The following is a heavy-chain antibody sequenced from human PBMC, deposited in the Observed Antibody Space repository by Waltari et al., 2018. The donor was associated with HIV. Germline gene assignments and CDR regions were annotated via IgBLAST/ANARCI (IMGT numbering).Heavy chain of an antibody. CDR1: GLTFSDDG. Sequence: QVELVESGGGVVQPGRSLRLSCAACGLTFSDDGMHWVRQAPGKGLEWVAVILYDGSNKAYEDSVKGRFTISRDNSKNTLYLQMNSLRPEDTAIYYCAKEIKDLMAFDVWGQGTMVTVSS. CDR3: AKEIKDLMAFDV. CDR2: ILYDGSNK. D-gene: IGHD2-8*01. V-gene: IGHV3-30*18. J-gene: IGHJ3*01.